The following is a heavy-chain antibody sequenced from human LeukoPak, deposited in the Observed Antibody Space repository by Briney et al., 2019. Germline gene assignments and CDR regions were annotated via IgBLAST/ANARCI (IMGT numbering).Heavy chain of an antibody. D-gene: IGHD3-10*01. V-gene: IGHV3-9*01. CDR3: AKDMNSYGSGSSYNPWGPFDC. CDR1: RFTFHHYA. J-gene: IGHJ4*02. CDR2: ISWNTGNT. Sequence: PGGSLRLSCPSTRFTFHHYAMHWLRQAPAKGLEWVSGISWNTGNTGYADSVKGRFTISRDNAENSLYLQMNSVRAEDTDLYYCAKDMNSYGSGSSYNPWGPFDCWGQGTLVTVSS.